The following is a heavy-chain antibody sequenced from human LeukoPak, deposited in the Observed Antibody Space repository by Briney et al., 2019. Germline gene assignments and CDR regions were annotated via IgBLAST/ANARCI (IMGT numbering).Heavy chain of an antibody. V-gene: IGHV3-7*01. D-gene: IGHD2-15*01. CDR3: ASGYCSSGRCYGDY. J-gene: IGHJ4*02. CDR2: IKQDGSEK. Sequence: GGSLRLSCAASGFAFGSYWMSWVRQAPGKGLEWVANIKQDGSEKYYVDSVKGRFTISRDNAKNSLYLQMNSLRAEDTAVYYCASGYCSSGRCYGDYWGQGTLVTVSS. CDR1: GFAFGSYW.